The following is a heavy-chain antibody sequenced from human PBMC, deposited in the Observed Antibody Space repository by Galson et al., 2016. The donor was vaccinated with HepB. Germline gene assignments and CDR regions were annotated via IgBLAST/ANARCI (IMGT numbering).Heavy chain of an antibody. V-gene: IGHV4-38-2*01. Sequence: GYSISSGSYWGWIRQPPGKDLEWIASMHHTGDTYYNPSLRSRVTMSVDTSKNQFSLRLASVTAADTAVYSCARNGGGGPHTFDFWTQGILVTVSS. CDR3: ARNGGGGPHTFDF. CDR2: MHHTGDT. D-gene: IGHD3-16*01. CDR1: GYSISSGSY. J-gene: IGHJ4*02.